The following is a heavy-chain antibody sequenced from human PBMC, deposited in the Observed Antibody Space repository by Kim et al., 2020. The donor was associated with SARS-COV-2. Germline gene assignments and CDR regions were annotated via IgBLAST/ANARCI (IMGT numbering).Heavy chain of an antibody. J-gene: IGHJ4*02. V-gene: IGHV3-49*01. CDR3: TTFAAYRATD. Sequence: GGSLRLSCTTSGFTFGDYAMSWFRQAPGKGLEWVGFIRSKPFGGTTEYAASVKGRFTISGDGSKSIAYLQMNSLKTEDTAVHYCTTFAAYRATDWGQGTLVTVSS. D-gene: IGHD2-15*01. CDR2: IRSKPFGGTT. CDR1: GFTFGDYA.